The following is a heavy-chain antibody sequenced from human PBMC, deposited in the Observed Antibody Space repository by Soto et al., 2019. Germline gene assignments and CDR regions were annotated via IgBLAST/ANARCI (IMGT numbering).Heavy chain of an antibody. Sequence: EVQLVESGGGLVQPGGSLRLSCAASGFTFSSYDMHWVRQATGKGLEWVSAIGSAGDTYYPGSVKGRFTISREHARNSLDLQMNSLRVEDTAVDYCASYPLGYCSGGSCQRDVWGQGTTVTVSS. V-gene: IGHV3-13*01. CDR1: GFTFSSYD. J-gene: IGHJ6*02. CDR2: IGSAGDT. D-gene: IGHD2-15*01. CDR3: ASYPLGYCSGGSCQRDV.